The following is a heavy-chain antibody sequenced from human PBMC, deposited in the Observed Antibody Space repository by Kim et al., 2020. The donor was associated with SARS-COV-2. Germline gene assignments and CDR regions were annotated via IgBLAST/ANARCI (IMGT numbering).Heavy chain of an antibody. CDR2: IGGSGNGA. J-gene: IGHJ4*02. D-gene: IGHD6-6*01. Sequence: GGSLRLYCVGSGFTFNNYAMTWVRQAPGKGLEWVSGIGGSGNGAYYADSVKGRFTISRDNSKRTVYLQMDNLRAEDTAVYYCAKDDGTVAAPLFGGADHWGQGTLVTVSS. V-gene: IGHV3-23*01. CDR3: AKDDGTVAAPLFGGADH. CDR1: GFTFNNYA.